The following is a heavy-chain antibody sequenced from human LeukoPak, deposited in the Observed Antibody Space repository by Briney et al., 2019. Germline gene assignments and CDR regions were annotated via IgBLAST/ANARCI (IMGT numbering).Heavy chain of an antibody. J-gene: IGHJ4*02. V-gene: IGHV3-30*02. Sequence: GGSLRLSCAASGFTFSSYGIHWVRQAPGKGLEWVAFIRYDGSNKYYADSVKGRFTISRDNSKNTLYLQMNSLRAEDTAVYYCAKDEYSGISFDYWGQGTLVTVSS. D-gene: IGHD1-26*01. CDR1: GFTFSSYG. CDR2: IRYDGSNK. CDR3: AKDEYSGISFDY.